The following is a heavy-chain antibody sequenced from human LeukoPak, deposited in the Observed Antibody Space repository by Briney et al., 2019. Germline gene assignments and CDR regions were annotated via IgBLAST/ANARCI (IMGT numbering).Heavy chain of an antibody. Sequence: GGSLRLSCAASGFTFSSYAMTWVRQAPGKGLEWVSALTGSGGSTHYADSVKGRFTISRDNAKNSLYLQMNSLRAEDTAVYYCARGLRLAAASDAFDIWGQGTMVTVSS. D-gene: IGHD6-13*01. CDR3: ARGLRLAAASDAFDI. J-gene: IGHJ3*02. CDR2: LTGSGGST. CDR1: GFTFSSYA. V-gene: IGHV3-23*01.